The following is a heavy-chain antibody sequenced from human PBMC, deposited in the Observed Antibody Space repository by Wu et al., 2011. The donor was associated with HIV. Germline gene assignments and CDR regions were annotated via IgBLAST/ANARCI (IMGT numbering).Heavy chain of an antibody. CDR2: ISAYNGNT. V-gene: IGHV1-18*01. D-gene: IGHD5-12*01. J-gene: IGHJ4*02. CDR1: GYAFTTYG. Sequence: QVQLVQSGPEVKKPGASVRVSCKASGYAFTTYGFSWVRQAPGQGLEWMGWISAYNGNTNYAQSLQGRVTLTTDTSTSTAYMELRSLSSDDTAVYYCARDLSDKVGTIFFDFWGQGTLVTVSS. CDR3: ARDLSDKVGTIFFDF.